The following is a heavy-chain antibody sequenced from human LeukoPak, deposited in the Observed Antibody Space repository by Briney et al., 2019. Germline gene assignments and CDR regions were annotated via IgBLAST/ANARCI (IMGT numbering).Heavy chain of an antibody. Sequence: ASVKVSCKASGGTFSSYAISWVRQAPGQGLEWMGRIIPILGIANYAQKFQGRVTITADKSTSTAYMELSSLRSEDTAAYYCARVPNPGIAAAGTSEYYFDYWGQGTLVTVSS. D-gene: IGHD6-13*01. CDR2: IIPILGIA. J-gene: IGHJ4*02. CDR3: ARVPNPGIAAAGTSEYYFDY. CDR1: GGTFSSYA. V-gene: IGHV1-69*04.